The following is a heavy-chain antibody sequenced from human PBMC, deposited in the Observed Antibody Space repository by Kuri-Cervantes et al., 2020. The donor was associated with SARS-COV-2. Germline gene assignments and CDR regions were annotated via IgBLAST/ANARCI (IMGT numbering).Heavy chain of an antibody. CDR3: ARQYCTNGVCYTPFDY. Sequence: GSLRLSCTVSGYSISSGYYWGWIRQPPGKGLEWIGSIYHSGSTYYNPSLKSRVTISVDTSKNQFSLKLSSVTAADTAVYYCARQYCTNGVCYTPFDYWGQGTLVTVSS. V-gene: IGHV4-38-2*02. D-gene: IGHD2-8*01. J-gene: IGHJ4*02. CDR2: IYHSGST. CDR1: GYSISSGYY.